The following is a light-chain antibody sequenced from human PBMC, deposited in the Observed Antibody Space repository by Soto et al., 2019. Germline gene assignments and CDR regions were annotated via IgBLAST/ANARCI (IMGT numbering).Light chain of an antibody. J-gene: IGKJ1*01. Sequence: DILMTQSPVSLSVSPGDRATITCRASRSIASYLNWYHQKPGQAPRLLIYSASSWTRVVPSRFGGSGSGTDFALTISSLQPEDCASYYCQQWACVPRTFGQGTRVDI. V-gene: IGKV1-39*01. CDR3: QQWACVPRT. CDR1: RSIASY. CDR2: SAS.